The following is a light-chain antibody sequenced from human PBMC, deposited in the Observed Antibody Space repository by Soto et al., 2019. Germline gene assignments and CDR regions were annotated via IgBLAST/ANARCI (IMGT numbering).Light chain of an antibody. J-gene: IGKJ3*01. V-gene: IGKV3-20*01. CDR1: QSVTNSY. CDR3: QHYGTSPGLLT. CDR2: DAS. Sequence: EIVLTQSPGTLSLSPGERVTLSCRASQSVTNSYLAWYQQKPGQAPRLLIYDASTSATGIPDRFSGSGSGTDSTLTISRLXXXXXAVYYCQHYGTSPGLLTFGPG.